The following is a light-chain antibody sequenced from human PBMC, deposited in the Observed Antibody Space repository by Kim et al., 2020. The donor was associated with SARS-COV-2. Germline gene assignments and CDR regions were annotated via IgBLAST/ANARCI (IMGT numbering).Light chain of an antibody. V-gene: IGLV2-8*01. Sequence: GQSVTVSCTGTSSDVGCYDYVAWYQRHPGKAPKLMIYEVSKLPSGVPGRFSVSKSGNAASLTVSGLQDEDEADYYCSSYAGSNNLVFGGGTQLTVL. J-gene: IGLJ2*01. CDR3: SSYAGSNNLV. CDR2: EVS. CDR1: SSDVGCYDY.